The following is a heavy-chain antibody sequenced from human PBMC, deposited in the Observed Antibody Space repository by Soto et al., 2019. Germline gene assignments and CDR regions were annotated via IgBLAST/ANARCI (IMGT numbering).Heavy chain of an antibody. J-gene: IGHJ6*02. CDR3: TTSGFGMDV. Sequence: EVQLVESGGGLVQPGGSLKLSCAASGFTFSGSAMHWVRQASGKGLEWVGRIRSKANSYATAYAASVKGRFTISRDDSKNTAYLQMNSLKTEDTAVDYCTTSGFGMDVWGQGTTVTVSS. V-gene: IGHV3-73*02. D-gene: IGHD3-10*01. CDR1: GFTFSGSA. CDR2: IRSKANSYAT.